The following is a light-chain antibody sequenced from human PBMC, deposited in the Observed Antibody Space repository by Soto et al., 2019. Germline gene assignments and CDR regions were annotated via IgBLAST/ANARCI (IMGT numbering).Light chain of an antibody. J-gene: IGKJ4*01. V-gene: IGKV3-11*01. CDR2: DTS. CDR3: QQRSNWPPLT. Sequence: EIVLTQSPATLSLSPGERATLSCRASQSVGSYLAWYQQKPGQAPRLLIYDTSNRAAGTPARFSGSGSGTDFTLTISSLEPDDFAVYCCQQRSNWPPLTFGGGTKVEIK. CDR1: QSVGSY.